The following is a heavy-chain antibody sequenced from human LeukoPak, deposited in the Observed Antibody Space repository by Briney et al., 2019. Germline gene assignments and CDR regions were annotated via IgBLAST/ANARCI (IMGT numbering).Heavy chain of an antibody. CDR3: ARDTVSDYYYYYGMDV. V-gene: IGHV1-3*01. J-gene: IGHJ6*02. D-gene: IGHD2-21*02. Sequence: ASVKVSCKASGYTFTSYAMHWVRQAPGQGLEWMGWINGGNGNTKHSQKFQGRVSFTRDTSASTAYMELSSLRSEDTAVYYCARDTVSDYYYYYGMDVWGQGTTVTVSS. CDR1: GYTFTSYA. CDR2: INGGNGNT.